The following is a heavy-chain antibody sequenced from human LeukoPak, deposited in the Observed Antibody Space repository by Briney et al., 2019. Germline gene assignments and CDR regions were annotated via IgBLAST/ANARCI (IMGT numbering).Heavy chain of an antibody. J-gene: IGHJ6*03. CDR2: IYSNGNT. D-gene: IGHD6-13*01. CDR3: AKDGGIAAVGYHYYMDV. Sequence: GGSLRLSCAASGFTFSSTYMSWVRQAPGKGLEWVSVIYSNGNTFYSGSVQGRLTISRDNSKKTLYLQMNSLRAEDTAVYYCAKDGGIAAVGYHYYMDVWGKGTTVTVSS. V-gene: IGHV3-53*01. CDR1: GFTFSSTY.